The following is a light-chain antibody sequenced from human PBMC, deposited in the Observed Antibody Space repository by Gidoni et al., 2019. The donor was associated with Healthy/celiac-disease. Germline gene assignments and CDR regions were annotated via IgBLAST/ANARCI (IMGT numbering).Light chain of an antibody. V-gene: IGLV4-69*01. CDR1: SGHSTYA. CDR3: QTWGTGMSWV. J-gene: IGLJ3*02. Sequence: QLVLTQSTSASASLGASVKLTCTLSSGHSTYAIAWHQQQPAKGPRYWMKLNSDGSHSKGDGIPDRFSGSSSGAERYLTISSLQSDDEADYYCQTWGTGMSWVFGGGTKLTVL. CDR2: LNSDGSH.